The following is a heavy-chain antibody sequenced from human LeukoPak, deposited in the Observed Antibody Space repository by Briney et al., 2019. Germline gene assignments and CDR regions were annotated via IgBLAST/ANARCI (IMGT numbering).Heavy chain of an antibody. D-gene: IGHD2-15*01. CDR3: ARDPVNCSGGSCYSNARLDA. Sequence: ASVKVSCKASGYTFSSYYMHWVRQAPGQGLEWMGIINPSGNSTNYAQKFQGRVTMTRDMSTSTVYMELSSLRSEDTAVYYCARDPVNCSGGSCYSNARLDAWGKGTTVTVSS. CDR1: GYTFSSYY. J-gene: IGHJ6*04. CDR2: INPSGNST. V-gene: IGHV1-46*01.